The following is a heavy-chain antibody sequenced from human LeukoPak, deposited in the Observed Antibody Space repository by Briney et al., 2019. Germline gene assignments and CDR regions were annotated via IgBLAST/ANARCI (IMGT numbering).Heavy chain of an antibody. V-gene: IGHV1-69*13. CDR1: GYTFTGYY. D-gene: IGHD6-19*01. CDR3: AREMAVAGTDSGWFDP. Sequence: SVKVSCKASGYTFTGYYIHWVRQAPGQGLEWMGGIIPIFGTANYAQKFQGRVTITADESTSTAYMELSSLRSEDTAVYYCAREMAVAGTDSGWFDPWGQGTLVTVSS. CDR2: IIPIFGTA. J-gene: IGHJ5*02.